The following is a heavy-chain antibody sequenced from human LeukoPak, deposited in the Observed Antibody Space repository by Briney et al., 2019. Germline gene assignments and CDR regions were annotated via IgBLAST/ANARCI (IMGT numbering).Heavy chain of an antibody. CDR3: ARDSSSWYPQFDY. V-gene: IGHV3-21*01. CDR1: GFTFSSYS. CDR2: ISSSSSYI. J-gene: IGHJ4*02. D-gene: IGHD6-13*01. Sequence: GGSLRLSCAASGFTFSSYSTNWVRQAPGKGLEWVSSISSSSSYIYYADSVKGRFTISRDNAKNSLYLQMNSLRAEDTAVYYCARDSSSWYPQFDYWGQGTLVTVSS.